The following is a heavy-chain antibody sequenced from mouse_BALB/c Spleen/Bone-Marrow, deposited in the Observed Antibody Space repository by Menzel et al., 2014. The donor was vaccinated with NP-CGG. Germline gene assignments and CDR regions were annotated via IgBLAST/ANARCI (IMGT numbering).Heavy chain of an antibody. CDR2: IDPSDSYA. J-gene: IGHJ4*01. CDR3: TRRGYYAMDY. CDR1: GYTFTSYW. V-gene: IGHV1S127*01. Sequence: VKLVESGAELVKPGASVKMSCKASGYTFTSYWMHWVKQRPGQGLEWIGVIDPSDSYASHNQKFKGKTTLTVDTSSSTAYMQLSGLTSEDSAVYYCTRRGYYAMDYWGQGTSVTVSS.